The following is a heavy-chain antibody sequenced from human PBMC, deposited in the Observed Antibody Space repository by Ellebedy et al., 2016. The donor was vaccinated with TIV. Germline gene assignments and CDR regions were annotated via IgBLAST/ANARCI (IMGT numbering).Heavy chain of an antibody. J-gene: IGHJ4*02. CDR2: IRNKATSYTT. CDR3: ARDKNGSPDY. V-gene: IGHV3-72*01. CDR1: GFTFSDHY. D-gene: IGHD1-26*01. Sequence: GESLKISCAASGFTFSDHYMGWARQAPGKGLEWVGRIRNKATSYTTEYAASVRGRFTISRDDSENSLYLQMNSLKTEDTAVYYCARDKNGSPDYWGQGTLVTVSS.